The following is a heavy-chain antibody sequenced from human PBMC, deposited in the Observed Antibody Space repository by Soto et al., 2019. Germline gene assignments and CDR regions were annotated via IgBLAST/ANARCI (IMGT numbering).Heavy chain of an antibody. CDR2: INTLSSAI. J-gene: IGHJ4*02. Sequence: PGGSLRLSCAGSGFIFSDYYITWIRRAPGKVLEWVSYINTLSSAIYYADSVKGRFTISRDNAKNSVYLQMNSLRAEDTAVYYCARRLQWQLRPLDSWGRGTLVTVSS. V-gene: IGHV3-11*01. CDR3: ARRLQWQLRPLDS. D-gene: IGHD6-19*01. CDR1: GFIFSDYY.